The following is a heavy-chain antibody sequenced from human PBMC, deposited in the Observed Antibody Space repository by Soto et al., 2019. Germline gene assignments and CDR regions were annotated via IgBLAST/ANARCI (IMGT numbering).Heavy chain of an antibody. Sequence: GGSLRLSCAASGFTFSSYAMSWVRQAPGKGLEWVSAISGSGGSTYYADSVKGRFTISRDNSKNTLYLQMNSLRAEDTAVYYCVKDISRVTTVYDYWGQGTLVTVSS. V-gene: IGHV3-23*01. CDR1: GFTFSSYA. D-gene: IGHD4-17*01. CDR2: ISGSGGST. CDR3: VKDISRVTTVYDY. J-gene: IGHJ4*02.